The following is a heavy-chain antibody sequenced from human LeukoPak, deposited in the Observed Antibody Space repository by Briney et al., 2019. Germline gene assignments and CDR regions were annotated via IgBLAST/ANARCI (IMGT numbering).Heavy chain of an antibody. CDR1: GFMFNIHV. CDR3: AKASRGFAYRLDF. J-gene: IGHJ4*02. V-gene: IGHV3-23*01. D-gene: IGHD3-16*02. Sequence: TGGSLRLSCAASGFMFNIHVMSWVRQAPGKGLEWVSGIIGSGGSTYYADSVKGRFTISRDNSKNTLSLQMNSLRAEDTAIYYCAKASRGFAYRLDFWGRGTLVTVSS. CDR2: IIGSGGST.